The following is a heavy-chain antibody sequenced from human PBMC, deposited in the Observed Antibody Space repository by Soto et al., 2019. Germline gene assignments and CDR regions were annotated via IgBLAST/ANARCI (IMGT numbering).Heavy chain of an antibody. CDR2: INPGNGDT. J-gene: IGHJ4*02. V-gene: IGHV1-3*01. CDR3: ARDSSSSRSFDY. Sequence: ASVQVSCKASGYPFTIYALHWVRQAPGQSLEWMGWINPGNGDTKYSQIFQGRVTITWDTSARTAYMDLSSLISEDTADYYCARDSSSSRSFDYWGQGARGTVSS. D-gene: IGHD6-6*01. CDR1: GYPFTIYA.